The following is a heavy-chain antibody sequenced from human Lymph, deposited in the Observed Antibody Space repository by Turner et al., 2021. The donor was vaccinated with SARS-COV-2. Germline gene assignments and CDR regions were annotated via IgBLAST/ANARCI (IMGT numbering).Heavy chain of an antibody. CDR3: ARDIPTTADYFDY. Sequence: EVQLVESGGGLVKPGGALGLHCAASGFTFSTYSMNWVRQAPVKGLEWISSISSSSSYIYYADSVKGRFTISRDDAKNSLYLQMNSLRAEDTAVYYCARDIPTTADYFDYWGQGTLVTVSS. J-gene: IGHJ4*02. CDR1: GFTFSTYS. D-gene: IGHD4-17*01. CDR2: ISSSSSYI. V-gene: IGHV3-21*01.